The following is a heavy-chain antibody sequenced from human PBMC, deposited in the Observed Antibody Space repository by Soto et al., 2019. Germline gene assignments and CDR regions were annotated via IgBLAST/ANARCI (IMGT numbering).Heavy chain of an antibody. CDR1: GFTFSSYG. J-gene: IGHJ3*02. V-gene: IGHV3-33*01. D-gene: IGHD3-9*01. Sequence: GGSLRLSCAASGFTFSSYGMHWVRQAPGKGLEWVAVIWYDGSNKYYADSVKGRFTISRDNSKNTLYLQMNSLRAEDTAVYYCARALRYFDWLLYGAFDIWGQGTMVTVSS. CDR3: ARALRYFDWLLYGAFDI. CDR2: IWYDGSNK.